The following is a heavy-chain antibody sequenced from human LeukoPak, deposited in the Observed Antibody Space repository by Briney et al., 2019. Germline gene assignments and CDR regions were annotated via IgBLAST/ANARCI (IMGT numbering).Heavy chain of an antibody. CDR3: AKDNYDAFDI. J-gene: IGHJ3*02. CDR1: GFTFSSYA. V-gene: IGHV3-30-3*01. Sequence: GRSLRLSCAASGFTFSSYAMHWVRQGPGKGLEWVAVISYDGSNKYYADSVKGRFTISRDNSKNTLYLQMNSLRAEDTAVYYCAKDNYDAFDIWGQGTMVTVSS. CDR2: ISYDGSNK. D-gene: IGHD5-24*01.